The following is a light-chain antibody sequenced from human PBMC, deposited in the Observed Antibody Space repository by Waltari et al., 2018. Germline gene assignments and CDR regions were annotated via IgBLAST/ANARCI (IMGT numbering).Light chain of an antibody. Sequence: QSVMTQPPSASGTPGQRVLISCSGSNSNIGNSPVNWYQQLPGAAPKVLIYSDDRRASGVPDRFSGANAGTSASLAITGLQSEDGADDCCASWDYRLNGILFGGGTRLTVL. CDR3: ASWDYRLNGIL. V-gene: IGLV1-44*01. CDR1: NSNIGNSP. J-gene: IGLJ2*01. CDR2: SDD.